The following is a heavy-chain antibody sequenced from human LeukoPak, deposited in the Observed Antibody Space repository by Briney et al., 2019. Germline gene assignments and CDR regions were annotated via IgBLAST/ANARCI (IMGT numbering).Heavy chain of an antibody. CDR2: INPNSGGT. CDR1: AYSFTVYF. Sequence: ASVKVSCKASAYSFTVYFMHWVRQAPGQGLEWMGWINPNSGGTNYAQKFQGRVTMTRDTSISTAYMEVISLRSDDTAVYYSATGPYSSSYDLDYWGQGTLVTVSS. D-gene: IGHD6-13*01. CDR3: ATGPYSSSYDLDY. J-gene: IGHJ4*02. V-gene: IGHV1-2*02.